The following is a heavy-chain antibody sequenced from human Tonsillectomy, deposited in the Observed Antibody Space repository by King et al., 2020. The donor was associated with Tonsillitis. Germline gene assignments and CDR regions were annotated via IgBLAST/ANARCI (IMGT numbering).Heavy chain of an antibody. CDR2: INPDSGDK. J-gene: IGHJ4*02. CDR3: ARSAKYSSSWYYF. V-gene: IGHV1-2*02. CDR1: GYTFTDYY. D-gene: IGHD6-13*01. Sequence: QLVQSGPEVTKPGASVKVSCKASGYTFTDYYINWVRQAPGQGLEWVGWINPDSGDKNYAQKFQGRGSITRDTSINSAYMELSSLRSDDTAVYYCARSAKYSSSWYYFWGQGALVTVSS.